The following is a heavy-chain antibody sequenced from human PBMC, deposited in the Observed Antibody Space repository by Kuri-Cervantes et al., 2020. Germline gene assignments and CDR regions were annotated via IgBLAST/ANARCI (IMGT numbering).Heavy chain of an antibody. V-gene: IGHV3-48*01. CDR3: AREWRVLLWFGEPRYGMDV. CDR1: GFTFSSYS. CDR2: ISSSSSTI. Sequence: GGSLRLSCAASGFTFSSYSMNWVRQAPGKGLEWVSYISSSSSTIYYADSVKGRFTISRDNAKNSLYLQMNSLRAEDTAVYYCAREWRVLLWFGEPRYGMDVWGQGTTVTVSS. D-gene: IGHD3-10*01. J-gene: IGHJ6*02.